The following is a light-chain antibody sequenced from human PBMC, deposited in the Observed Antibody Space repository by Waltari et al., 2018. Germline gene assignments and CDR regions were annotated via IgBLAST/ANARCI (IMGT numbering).Light chain of an antibody. J-gene: IGKJ1*01. Sequence: IVMTQSPVTLSVSPGKRATLFSRASQSVGTDLAWYQQKPGQAPRLLNYGASTRVTGIPARFSGSGSGTQFTLTISSLQSEDFAVYYCQQYNNRRTFGQGTKVEI. V-gene: IGKV3-15*01. CDR3: QQYNNRRT. CDR2: GAS. CDR1: QSVGTD.